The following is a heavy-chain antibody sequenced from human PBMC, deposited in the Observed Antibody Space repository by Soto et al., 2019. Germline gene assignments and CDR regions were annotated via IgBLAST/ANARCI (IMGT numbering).Heavy chain of an antibody. J-gene: IGHJ6*02. D-gene: IGHD2-21*02. V-gene: IGHV3-21*01. Sequence: GGSLRLSCAASGFTFSSYSMHWVRQAPGKGLEWVSSIGTRSDIYYADSVKGRFTISRDNAKNSLSLQMNSMTAEDTAVYYCAREETAWPLAYGLDVWGQGTTVTVS. CDR3: AREETAWPLAYGLDV. CDR1: GFTFSSYS. CDR2: IGTRSDI.